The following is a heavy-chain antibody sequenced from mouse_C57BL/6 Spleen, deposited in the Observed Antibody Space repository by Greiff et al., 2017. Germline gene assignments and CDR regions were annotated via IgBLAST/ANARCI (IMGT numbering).Heavy chain of an antibody. J-gene: IGHJ2*01. CDR3: ARGIYGNYEGNYFDY. Sequence: QVQLQQPGAELVRPGSSVKLSCKASGYTFTSYWMHWVKQRPIQGLEWIGNIHPSDSETHYNQKFKDKATLTVDKSSSTAYMQLSSLTSEDSAVYYCARGIYGNYEGNYFDYWGQGTTLTVSS. CDR2: IHPSDSET. CDR1: GYTFTSYW. V-gene: IGHV1-52*01. D-gene: IGHD2-1*01.